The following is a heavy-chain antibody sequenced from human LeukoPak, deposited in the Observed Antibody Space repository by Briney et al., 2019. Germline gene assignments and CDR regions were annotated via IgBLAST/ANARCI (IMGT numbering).Heavy chain of an antibody. Sequence: PGGSLRLSCAASGFTFSSYGMHWVRQAPGKGLEWVAVISYDGSNKYYADSVKGRFTISRDNSKNTLYLQMNSLRAEDTAVYYCAKDYGPGYYDILGIDYWGQGTLVTVSS. V-gene: IGHV3-30*18. CDR3: AKDYGPGYYDILGIDY. CDR1: GFTFSSYG. J-gene: IGHJ4*02. CDR2: ISYDGSNK. D-gene: IGHD3-9*01.